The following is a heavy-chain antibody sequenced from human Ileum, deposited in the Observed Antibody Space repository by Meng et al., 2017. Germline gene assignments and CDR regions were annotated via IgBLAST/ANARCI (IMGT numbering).Heavy chain of an antibody. CDR3: ARGPGRGSGSGSFDY. D-gene: IGHD3-10*01. V-gene: IGHV4-31*01. J-gene: IGHJ4*02. CDR2: IYSSGST. Sequence: QWQLQKSGPGLVKPSQTLSLTCTVSGGSISIGGFYWSWIRQHPGKGLEWIGYIYSSGSTYYNPSLKSLVSISVDTSKNQFSLKLSSVTAADTAVYYCARGPGRGSGSGSFDYWGQGTLVTVSS. CDR1: GGSISIGGFY.